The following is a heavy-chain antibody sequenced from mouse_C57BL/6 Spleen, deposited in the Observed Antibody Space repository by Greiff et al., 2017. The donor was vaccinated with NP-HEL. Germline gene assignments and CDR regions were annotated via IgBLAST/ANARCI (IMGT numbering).Heavy chain of an antibody. D-gene: IGHD2-3*01. V-gene: IGHV1-53*01. CDR3: ARIDGYYRYFDV. CDR1: GYTFTSYW. Sequence: QVQLQQSGTELVKPGASVKLSCKASGYTFTSYWMHWVKQRPGQGLEWIGNINPSNGGTNYNEKFKSKATLTVDKSSSTAYMQLSSLTSEDSAVYYCARIDGYYRYFDVWGTGTTVTVSS. CDR2: INPSNGGT. J-gene: IGHJ1*03.